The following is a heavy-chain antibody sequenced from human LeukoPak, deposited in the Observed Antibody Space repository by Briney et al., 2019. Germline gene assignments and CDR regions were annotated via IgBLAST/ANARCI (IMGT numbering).Heavy chain of an antibody. Sequence: ASVKVSCKASGYTFTSYGISWVRQAPGQGLEWMGWISAYNGNTNYAQKLQGRVTMTTDTSTSTAYMELRSLRSDDTAVYYCARAVDTAMVKNNWFDPWGQGTLVTVSS. CDR2: ISAYNGNT. J-gene: IGHJ5*02. D-gene: IGHD5-18*01. CDR3: ARAVDTAMVKNNWFDP. CDR1: GYTFTSYG. V-gene: IGHV1-18*01.